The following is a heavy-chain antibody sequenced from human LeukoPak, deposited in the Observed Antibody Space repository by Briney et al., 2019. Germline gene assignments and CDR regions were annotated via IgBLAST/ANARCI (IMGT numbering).Heavy chain of an antibody. CDR2: ISSSSSYI. J-gene: IGHJ4*02. D-gene: IGHD3-3*01. Sequence: PGGSLRLSCAASGFTFSSYSMNWVRQAPGKGLEWGSSISSSSSYIYYADSVKGRFTISRDNAKNSLYLQMNSLRAEDTAVYYCARGEGDFWNGPPFDYWGQGTLVTVSS. CDR1: GFTFSSYS. CDR3: ARGEGDFWNGPPFDY. V-gene: IGHV3-21*01.